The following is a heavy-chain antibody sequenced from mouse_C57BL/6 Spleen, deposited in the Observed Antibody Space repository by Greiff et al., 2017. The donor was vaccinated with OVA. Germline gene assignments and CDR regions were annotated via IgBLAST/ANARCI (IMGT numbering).Heavy chain of an antibody. D-gene: IGHD2-4*01. V-gene: IGHV5-16*01. J-gene: IGHJ4*01. CDR3: ARDTGYDYIYAMDY. CDR2: INYDGSST. CDR1: GFTFSDYY. Sequence: EVQVVESEGGLVQPGSSMKLSCTASGFTFSDYYMAWVRQVPEKGLEWVANINYDGSSTYYLDSLKSRFIISRDNAKNILYLQMSSLKSEDTATYYCARDTGYDYIYAMDYWGQGTSVTVSS.